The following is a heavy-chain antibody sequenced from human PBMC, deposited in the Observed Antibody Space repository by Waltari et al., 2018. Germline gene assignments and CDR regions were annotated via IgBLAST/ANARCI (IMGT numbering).Heavy chain of an antibody. CDR1: GFTVSTNY. V-gene: IGHV3-53*01. CDR3: ARDPSGSYPGDY. Sequence: EVQLVESGGGLIQTGGSLRLSCAASGFTVSTNYMTWVRQAPGKGLEWLSVMYRGGSTYYADSVKGRFTISRDNSKNTLYLQMNSLRAEDTAVYYCARDPSGSYPGDYWGQGTLVTVSS. D-gene: IGHD1-26*01. J-gene: IGHJ4*02. CDR2: MYRGGST.